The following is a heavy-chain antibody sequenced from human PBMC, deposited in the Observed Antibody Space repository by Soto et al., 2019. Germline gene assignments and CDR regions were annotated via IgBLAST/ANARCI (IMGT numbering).Heavy chain of an antibody. CDR2: FYWNDDK. V-gene: IGHV2-5*01. Sequence: QITLTESGPTLVTPTQTLTLTCSFSGFSLTTSGVAVGWFRQPPGKAPEWLALFYWNDDKRYSPSLRSRLTVTGDSSKNQVVLTRANVDPVDSGTYYCANRPTSTDDFYFDYWGQGTLVTVSS. CDR3: ANRPTSTDDFYFDY. J-gene: IGHJ4*02. CDR1: GFSLTTSGVA. D-gene: IGHD2-21*02.